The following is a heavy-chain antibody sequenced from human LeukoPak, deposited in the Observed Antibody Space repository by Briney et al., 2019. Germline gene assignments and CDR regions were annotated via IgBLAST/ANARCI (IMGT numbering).Heavy chain of an antibody. V-gene: IGHV3-21*01. Sequence: PGGSLRLSCAASGFTFSTYAMSWVRQAPGKGLEWVSSISSSSSYIYYADSVKGRFTISRDNAKNSLYLQMNSLRAEDTAVYYCARKNRYCSSTSCYSSRPIITSQNIVPQGGYAFDIWGQGTMVTVSS. J-gene: IGHJ3*02. D-gene: IGHD2-2*01. CDR3: ARKNRYCSSTSCYSSRPIITSQNIVPQGGYAFDI. CDR1: GFTFSTYA. CDR2: ISSSSSYI.